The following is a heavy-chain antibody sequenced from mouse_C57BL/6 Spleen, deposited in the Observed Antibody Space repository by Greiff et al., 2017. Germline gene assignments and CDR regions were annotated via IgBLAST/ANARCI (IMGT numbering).Heavy chain of an antibody. D-gene: IGHD2-2*01. J-gene: IGHJ4*01. CDR1: GFSLTSYG. CDR2: LWSGGNT. Sequence: QVQLKESGPGLVQPSQSLSITCTVSGFSLTSYGLHWVRQPPGKGLEWLGVLWSGGNTDSNAAFISRLSISKDNSKRQVFFKMNSPQADDTAIYYCAKNCYGYDYAMDYWGQGTSVTVSS. CDR3: AKNCYGYDYAMDY. V-gene: IGHV2-4*01.